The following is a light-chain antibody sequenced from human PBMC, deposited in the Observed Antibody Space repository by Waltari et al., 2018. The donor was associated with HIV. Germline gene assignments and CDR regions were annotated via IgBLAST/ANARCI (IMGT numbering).Light chain of an antibody. V-gene: IGLV3-25*03. CDR1: ALPKKY. CDR3: QSTDYDGTWV. Sequence: SYDLTQTPSVSVSPGQTARINCSRGALPKKYSSWYRQKAGQAPMLLIFKDIERPSGIPERISGSRSGTGVTLTISDVQAEDEGDYFCQSTDYDGTWVFGGGTKLTVL. J-gene: IGLJ3*02. CDR2: KDI.